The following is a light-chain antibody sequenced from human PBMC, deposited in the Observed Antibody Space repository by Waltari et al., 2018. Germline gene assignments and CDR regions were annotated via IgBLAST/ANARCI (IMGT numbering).Light chain of an antibody. J-gene: IGLJ2*01. CDR2: QDR. CDR1: QLGDKY. V-gene: IGLV3-1*01. Sequence: SYELTQPPSVSVSPGQTASITCSGDQLGDKYACWYQQKPGQSPVVVIYQDRKRPSGIPERFSGSRSGNTATLTISGTQAMDEADYYCQAWDSSTYVVFGGGTKLTVL. CDR3: QAWDSSTYVV.